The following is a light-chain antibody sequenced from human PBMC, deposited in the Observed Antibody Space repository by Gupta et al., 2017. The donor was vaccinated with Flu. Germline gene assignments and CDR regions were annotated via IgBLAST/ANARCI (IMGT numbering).Light chain of an antibody. CDR1: QSLLHSNGYNY. J-gene: IGKJ2*03. Sequence: LPVTPGEPASISCRFSQSLLHSNGYNYLDWYLQKPGQAPQLRIYLGSNRASGVPDRFSGGGSGTEFTLKISRVEAEDVGVYYCMQALQTGFGQGTKLEIK. CDR2: LGS. V-gene: IGKV2-28*01. CDR3: MQALQTG.